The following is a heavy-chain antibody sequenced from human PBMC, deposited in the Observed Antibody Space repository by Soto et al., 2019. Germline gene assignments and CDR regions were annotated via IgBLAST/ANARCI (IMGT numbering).Heavy chain of an antibody. V-gene: IGHV3-15*07. J-gene: IGHJ4*02. Sequence: EVLLLQSGGDLVKPGGSLRLSCAASGFTFNTSWMNWVRQAPGKGLEWVGRIQSKAEGAATEYAAPVKGRFTLSRDDLDNTLHLQMNSLEIEDTAVYYCTRASKGAIGNYWGQGTLVTVSS. CDR2: IQSKAEGAAT. CDR1: GFTFNTSW. D-gene: IGHD1-26*01. CDR3: TRASKGAIGNY.